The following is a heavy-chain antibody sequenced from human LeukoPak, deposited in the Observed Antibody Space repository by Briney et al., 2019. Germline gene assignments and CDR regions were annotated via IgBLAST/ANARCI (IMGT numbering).Heavy chain of an antibody. Sequence: GGSLRLSCAASGFTFSSYGMHWVRQAPGKGLEWVAVISYDGSNKYYADSVKGRFTISRDNSKNTLYLQMNSLRAEDTAVYYCAKGQAYSAVAGYDYWGQGTLVTVSS. J-gene: IGHJ4*02. D-gene: IGHD6-19*01. CDR2: ISYDGSNK. V-gene: IGHV3-30*18. CDR3: AKGQAYSAVAGYDY. CDR1: GFTFSSYG.